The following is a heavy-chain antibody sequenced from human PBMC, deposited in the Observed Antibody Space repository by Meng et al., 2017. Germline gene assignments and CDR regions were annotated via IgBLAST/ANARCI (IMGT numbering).Heavy chain of an antibody. V-gene: IGHV1-8*01. D-gene: IGHD6-13*01. Sequence: VHLGQSGGGGTRPGAPWKAPCKPSGYTFNSYNNNLVRQATGQGLEWMGWMNPKSGNTGYAQNFQGRVTMTRNTSISTAYMELSSLRSEDTAVYYCARQYSSSWYWFDPWGQGTLVTVSS. CDR3: ARQYSSSWYWFDP. J-gene: IGHJ5*02. CDR1: GYTFNSYN. CDR2: MNPKSGNT.